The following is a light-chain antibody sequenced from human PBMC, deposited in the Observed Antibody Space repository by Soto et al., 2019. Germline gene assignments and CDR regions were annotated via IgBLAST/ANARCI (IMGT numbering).Light chain of an antibody. CDR1: SSNIGNNY. V-gene: IGLV1-51*01. CDR3: ATWDSSLSAGV. CDR2: DNN. Sequence: QSVLTQPPSVSAAPGQKVTISCSGSSSNIGNNYVSWYQQLPGTAPKLLSYDNNERPSGIPDRFSGSKSRTSATLGITGLQTGDEADYYCATWDSSLSAGVFGGGTKLTVL. J-gene: IGLJ2*01.